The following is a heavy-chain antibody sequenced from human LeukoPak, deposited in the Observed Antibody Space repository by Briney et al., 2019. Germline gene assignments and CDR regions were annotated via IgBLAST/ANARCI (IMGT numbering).Heavy chain of an antibody. CDR1: GFTFSSYS. D-gene: IGHD3-22*01. V-gene: IGHV3-21*04. CDR2: ISSSSSYI. CDR3: AKGRYYDSSGYVNWFDP. J-gene: IGHJ5*02. Sequence: GGSLRLSCAASGFTFSSYSMNWVRQAPGKGLEWVSSISSSSSYIYYADSVKGRFTISRDNAKNSLYLQMNSLRAEDTAVYYCAKGRYYDSSGYVNWFDPWGQGTLVTVSS.